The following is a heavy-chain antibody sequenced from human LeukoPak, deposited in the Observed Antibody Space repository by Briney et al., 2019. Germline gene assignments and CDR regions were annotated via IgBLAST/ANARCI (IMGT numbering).Heavy chain of an antibody. CDR1: GYTFTSYG. V-gene: IGHV1-18*01. J-gene: IGHJ4*02. D-gene: IGHD6-13*01. CDR3: ARADRYSSSWYRDY. Sequence: ASVRVSCKASGYTFTSYGISWVRQAPGQGLEWMGWISAYNGNTNYAQKLQGRVTMTTDTSTSTAYMELRSLRSDDTAVYYCARADRYSSSWYRDYWGQGTLVTVSS. CDR2: ISAYNGNT.